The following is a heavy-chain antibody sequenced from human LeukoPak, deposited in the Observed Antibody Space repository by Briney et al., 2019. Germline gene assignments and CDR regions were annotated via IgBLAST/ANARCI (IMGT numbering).Heavy chain of an antibody. Sequence: GESPEIPCKGSGYRFTNYWIGWVRQMPGKGLEWMGIIFPGDSDTRYSPSFQGQVTISADKYISTAYLQWRSLKASDTAMYYCARPGSRNGSNYDAFDIWGQGTMVSVSS. D-gene: IGHD5-24*01. CDR2: IFPGDSDT. CDR3: ARPGSRNGSNYDAFDI. CDR1: GYRFTNYW. J-gene: IGHJ3*02. V-gene: IGHV5-51*01.